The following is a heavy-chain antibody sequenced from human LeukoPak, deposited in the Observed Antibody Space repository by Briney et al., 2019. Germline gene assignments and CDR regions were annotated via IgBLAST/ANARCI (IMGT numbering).Heavy chain of an antibody. CDR3: ASSTAVTTHYFDF. CDR2: IYPGDSDT. J-gene: IGHJ4*02. V-gene: IGHV5-51*01. CDR1: GYSSVSYW. Sequence: GESLQISCKGSGYSSVSYWIGWVGQMPAKGLEWRGFIYPGDSDTRYSPSFQGQVTISADKSIKTAYLQWSSLKASDTAMYYCASSTAVTTHYFDFWGQGTLVTVSS. D-gene: IGHD4-17*01.